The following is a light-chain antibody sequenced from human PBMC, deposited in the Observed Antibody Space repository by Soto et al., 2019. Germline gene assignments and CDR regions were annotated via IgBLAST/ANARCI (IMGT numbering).Light chain of an antibody. CDR3: CSFALRSTLI. CDR1: SSDVGNYNL. CDR2: EGG. J-gene: IGLJ2*01. Sequence: QSALTQPASVSGSPGQSITISCTGTSSDVGNYNLVSWYQQYPGKAPKLMIYEGGKRPSGVSNRFSGSKSGNTASLTISGLQAEDEAEYYCCSFALRSTLIFGGGTKRTVL. V-gene: IGLV2-23*01.